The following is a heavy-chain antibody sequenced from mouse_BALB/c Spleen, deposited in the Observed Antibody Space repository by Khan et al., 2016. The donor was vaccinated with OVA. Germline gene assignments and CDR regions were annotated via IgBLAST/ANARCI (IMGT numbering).Heavy chain of an antibody. Sequence: LQESGAELARPGASVKLSCKASGYTFTSYWMQWVKQRPGQGLEWIGAIYPGDGDTRYTQKFKGKATLTADKSSSTAYMQLSNLASEDSAVYWCAGGTTSGYWGQGGSGTV. CDR3: AGGTTSGY. J-gene: IGHJ2*03. CDR2: IYPGDGDT. CDR1: GYTFTSYW. D-gene: IGHD2-12*01. V-gene: IGHV1-87*01.